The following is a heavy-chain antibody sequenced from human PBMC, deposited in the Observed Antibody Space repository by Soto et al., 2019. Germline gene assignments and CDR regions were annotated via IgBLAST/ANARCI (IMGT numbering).Heavy chain of an antibody. V-gene: IGHV3-21*01. J-gene: IGHJ6*02. CDR3: ARALEFWSPMDV. CDR2: ISSSSSYI. CDR1: GFTFSSYS. Sequence: GGSLRLSCAASGFTFSSYSMNWVRQAPGKGLEWVSSISSSSSYIYYADSVKGRFTISRDNAKNSLYLQMNSLRAEDTAVYYCARALEFWSPMDVWGQGTTVTVSS. D-gene: IGHD3-3*01.